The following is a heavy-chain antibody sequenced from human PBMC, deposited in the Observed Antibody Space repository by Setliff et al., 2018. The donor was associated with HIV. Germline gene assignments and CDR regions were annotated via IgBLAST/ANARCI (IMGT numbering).Heavy chain of an antibody. J-gene: IGHJ4*02. Sequence: PGGSLRLSCAAPGFTFTSYDMHWVRQAPGKGLEWVAVIWYDGSNKYYADSVKGRFTISRDNSKNTLYLQMNSLRAEDTAVYYCAKQLTAGYYYDSSGGVLDYWGQGTLVTVSS. D-gene: IGHD3-22*01. CDR2: IWYDGSNK. CDR1: GFTFTSYD. CDR3: AKQLTAGYYYDSSGGVLDY. V-gene: IGHV3-33*06.